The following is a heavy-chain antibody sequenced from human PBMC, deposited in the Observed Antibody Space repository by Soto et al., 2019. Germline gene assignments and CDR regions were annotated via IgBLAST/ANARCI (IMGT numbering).Heavy chain of an antibody. V-gene: IGHV1-18*01. J-gene: IGHJ4*02. D-gene: IGHD3-3*01. CDR3: ARAYYDFWSGYYPMGY. Sequence: ASVKVSXKASGYTFTSYGISWVRQAPGQGLEWMGWISAYNGNTNYAQKLQGRVTMTTDTSTSTAYMELRSLRSDDTAVYYCARAYYDFWSGYYPMGYWGQGTLVTVSS. CDR2: ISAYNGNT. CDR1: GYTFTSYG.